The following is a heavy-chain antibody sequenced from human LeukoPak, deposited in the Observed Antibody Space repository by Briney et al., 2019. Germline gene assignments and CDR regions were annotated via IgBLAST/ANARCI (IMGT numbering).Heavy chain of an antibody. CDR2: IYPGDSDT. Sequence: GESLKISCKGSGYSFTSYWIGWVRQMPGKGLEWMGIIYPGDSDTRYSPSFQGQVTISADKSISTAYLQWSSLKASDTAMYYCARESGYDSDGQSGIDYWGQGTLVTVSS. J-gene: IGHJ4*02. V-gene: IGHV5-51*01. CDR1: GYSFTSYW. D-gene: IGHD5-12*01. CDR3: ARESGYDSDGQSGIDY.